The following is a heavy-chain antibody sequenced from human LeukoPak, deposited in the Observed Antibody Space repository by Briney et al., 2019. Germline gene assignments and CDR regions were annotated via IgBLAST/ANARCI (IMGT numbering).Heavy chain of an antibody. CDR2: IYYSGST. Sequence: SETLSLTCTVSGGSIRSYYGSWIRQPPGKGLEWIAYIYYSGSTNYNPSLKSRVTISVGTSKNQFSLKVTSVTAADTAVYYCARVYYSNSYDYWYFDLWGRGTLVTVSS. CDR1: GGSIRSYY. J-gene: IGHJ2*01. D-gene: IGHD6-13*01. V-gene: IGHV4-59*01. CDR3: ARVYYSNSYDYWYFDL.